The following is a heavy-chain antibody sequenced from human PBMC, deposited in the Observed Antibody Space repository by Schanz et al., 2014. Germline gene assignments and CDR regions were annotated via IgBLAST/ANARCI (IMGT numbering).Heavy chain of an antibody. J-gene: IGHJ4*02. CDR1: GGTFSSFG. CDR3: ARDRLECGAECYSEEVFEI. D-gene: IGHD2-21*01. CDR2: IIPSLGLA. V-gene: IGHV1-69*04. Sequence: VQLEQSGAEVKKPGSSVKVSCKASGGTFSSFGINWVRQAPGQGLEWMGRIIPSLGLAKYEQKFQDKVTITADTSTTTAYMELSGLRSEDTAVYYCARDRLECGAECYSEEVFEIWGQGTLXIVSS.